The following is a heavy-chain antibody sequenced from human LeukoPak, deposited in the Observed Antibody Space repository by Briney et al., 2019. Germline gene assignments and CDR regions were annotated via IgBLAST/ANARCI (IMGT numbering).Heavy chain of an antibody. Sequence: ASVKVSCKAPGYTFTGYYIHWVRQAPGQGLEWMGWINPNSGGTNYAQKFQGRVTMTRDTSISTAYMELSRLRSDDTAVYYCARDRGLDIAAAGKFRHYYYYMDVWGKGTTVTVSS. J-gene: IGHJ6*03. CDR1: GYTFTGYY. CDR3: ARDRGLDIAAAGKFRHYYYYMDV. V-gene: IGHV1-2*02. D-gene: IGHD6-13*01. CDR2: INPNSGGT.